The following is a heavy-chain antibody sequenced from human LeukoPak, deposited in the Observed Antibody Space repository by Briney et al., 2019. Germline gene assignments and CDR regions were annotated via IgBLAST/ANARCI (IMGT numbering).Heavy chain of an antibody. CDR3: ARDRAAAGEGDAFDI. V-gene: IGHV3-30*04. D-gene: IGHD6-13*01. J-gene: IGHJ3*02. CDR2: ISYDGSNK. CDR1: GFTFSSHA. Sequence: GGSLRLSCAASGFTFSSHAMHWVRQAPGKGLEWVAVISYDGSNKYYADSVKGRFTISRDNSKNTLYLQMNSLRAEDTAVYYCARDRAAAGEGDAFDIWGQGTMVTVSS.